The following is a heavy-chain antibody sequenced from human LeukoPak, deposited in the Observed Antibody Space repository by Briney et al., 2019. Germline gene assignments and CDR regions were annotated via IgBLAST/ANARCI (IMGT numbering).Heavy chain of an antibody. CDR3: ARQFMGYGDNYFDY. Sequence: GGSLRLSCAVSGFTFSSYTMHWVRQAPGKGLEWVAFISYDGSRKYYADSVKGRFTISRDNSKNTLYLQMSSLRAEDTAVYYCARQFMGYGDNYFDYWGQGTLVTVSS. D-gene: IGHD4-17*01. CDR2: ISYDGSRK. CDR1: GFTFSSYT. V-gene: IGHV3-30-3*01. J-gene: IGHJ4*02.